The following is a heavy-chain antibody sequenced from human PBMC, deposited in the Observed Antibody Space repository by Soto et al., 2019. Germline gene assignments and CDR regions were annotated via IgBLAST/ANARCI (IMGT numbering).Heavy chain of an antibody. V-gene: IGHV3-33*01. CDR3: ARDLAVAPYGDYLTAYYGMDV. J-gene: IGHJ6*02. CDR1: GFTFSSYG. Sequence: PGGSLRLSCAASGFTFSSYGMHWVRQAPGKGLEWVAVIWYDGSNKYYADSVKGRFTIFRDNSKNTLYLQMNSLRAEDTAVYYCARDLAVAPYGDYLTAYYGMDVWGQGTTVTVSS. D-gene: IGHD4-17*01. CDR2: IWYDGSNK.